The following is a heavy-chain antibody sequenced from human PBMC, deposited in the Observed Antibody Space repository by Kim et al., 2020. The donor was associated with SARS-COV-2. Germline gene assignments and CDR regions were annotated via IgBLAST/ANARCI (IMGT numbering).Heavy chain of an antibody. CDR3: AKHPPPLQSHHLFFD. V-gene: IGHV3-23*01. Sequence: GGSLRLSCAASGFTFNNYAMSWVRQAPGKGLERVASISTGGGSISYADSAKGCFTISRDNHRDTLFLQMNSLRGDDTAENFCAKHPPPLQSHHLFFD. J-gene: IGHJ4*01. CDR1: GFTFNNYA. CDR2: ISTGGGSI.